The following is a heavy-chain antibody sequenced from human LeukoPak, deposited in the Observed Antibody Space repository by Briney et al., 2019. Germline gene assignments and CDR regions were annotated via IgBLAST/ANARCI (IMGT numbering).Heavy chain of an antibody. V-gene: IGHV4-39*07. CDR2: IYYSGST. D-gene: IGHD5-12*01. CDR1: GDSISSSTYY. J-gene: IGHJ4*02. Sequence: PSETLSLTCTVSGDSISSSTYYWGWIRQPPGKGLEWIGSIYYSGSTYYNPSLKSRVTISVDTSKNQFSLKLRSVTAADTAVYYCARTSNQKWLPLDYWGQGTLVTVSS. CDR3: ARTSNQKWLPLDY.